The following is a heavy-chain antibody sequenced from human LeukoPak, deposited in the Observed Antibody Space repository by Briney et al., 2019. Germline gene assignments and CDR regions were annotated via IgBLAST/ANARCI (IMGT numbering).Heavy chain of an antibody. D-gene: IGHD6-13*01. J-gene: IGHJ4*02. CDR3: ASARKYPRWYYRDY. V-gene: IGHV1-2*02. Sequence: ASVKVSFKASGYTFTVYYMHWVRQGHGQGLEWMGWINPNSGGTNYAQKFQGRVTMTRDTSISTAYMELSRLRSDDTAVYYCASARKYPRWYYRDYWGQGTLVTVSS. CDR1: GYTFTVYY. CDR2: INPNSGGT.